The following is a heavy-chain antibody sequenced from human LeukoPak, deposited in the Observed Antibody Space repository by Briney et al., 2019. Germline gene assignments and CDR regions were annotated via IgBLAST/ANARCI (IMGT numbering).Heavy chain of an antibody. Sequence: GGSLRLSCAASGFTFSSYSMTWVRQAPGKGLEWVSSITVSSTYIDYADSVKGRFTISRDNAKNSLYLQMNSLRAEDTAVYYCARDLNFWSSYSTRGFDYWGQGTLVTVSS. CDR3: ARDLNFWSSYSTRGFDY. J-gene: IGHJ4*02. CDR2: ITVSSTYI. D-gene: IGHD3-3*01. CDR1: GFTFSSYS. V-gene: IGHV3-21*01.